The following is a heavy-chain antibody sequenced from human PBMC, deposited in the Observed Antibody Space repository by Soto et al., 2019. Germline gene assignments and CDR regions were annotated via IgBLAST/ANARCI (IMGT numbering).Heavy chain of an antibody. J-gene: IGHJ6*02. V-gene: IGHV1-69*01. CDR1: GGTFSSYA. CDR3: ARDPLKSCSGGSCSPYYGMDV. Sequence: QVQLVQSGAEVKKPGSSVKVSCKASGGTFSSYAISWVRQAPGQGLEWMGGIIPIFGRANYAQKFQGRVTITADESTSTPYMERSSLRSEDTAVYYCARDPLKSCSGGSCSPYYGMDVWGQGTTVTVSS. CDR2: IIPIFGRA. D-gene: IGHD2-15*01.